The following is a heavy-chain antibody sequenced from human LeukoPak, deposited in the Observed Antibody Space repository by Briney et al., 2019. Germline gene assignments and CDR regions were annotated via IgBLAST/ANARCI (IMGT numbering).Heavy chain of an antibody. D-gene: IGHD3-16*01. CDR1: GYTFTDDY. CDR2: ISAYNGNT. Sequence: ASVKVSCKTSGYTFTDDYMHWVRQAPGQGLEFMGWISAYNGNTNYAQKLQGRGTITTDTSPSTAYMELRGLRSDDKAVYYCARGGGSRGSYNMDVWGKGTTVTVSS. CDR3: ARGGGSRGSYNMDV. J-gene: IGHJ6*03. V-gene: IGHV1-18*04.